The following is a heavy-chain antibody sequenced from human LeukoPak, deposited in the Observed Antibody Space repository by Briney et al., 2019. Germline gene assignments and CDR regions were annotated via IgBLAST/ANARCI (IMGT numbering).Heavy chain of an antibody. V-gene: IGHV1-46*01. CDR1: GYTFTTYY. J-gene: IGHJ5*02. CDR3: ARQGRSGSYSAFSWFDP. D-gene: IGHD3-22*01. CDR2: INPTGGST. Sequence: ASVKVSCKASGYTFTTYYMHWVRQAPGKGLEWMGKINPTGGSTTYAQKFQGRVTMTRDMSTNTVYTELSSLRSEDTAVYYCARQGRSGSYSAFSWFDPWGQGTLVTVSS.